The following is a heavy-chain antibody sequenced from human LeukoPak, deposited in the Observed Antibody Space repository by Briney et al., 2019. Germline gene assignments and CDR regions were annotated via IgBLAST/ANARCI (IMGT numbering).Heavy chain of an antibody. J-gene: IGHJ4*02. CDR1: GGTFSSYA. Sequence: ASVKVSCKASGGTFSSYAISWVRQAPGQGLEWMGRIIPILGIANYAQKFQGRVTITADKSTSTAYMELSSLRSEDTAVYYCARSFTHGREFAVWDYWGQGTLVTVSS. D-gene: IGHD3-10*01. CDR2: IIPILGIA. CDR3: ARSFTHGREFAVWDY. V-gene: IGHV1-69*04.